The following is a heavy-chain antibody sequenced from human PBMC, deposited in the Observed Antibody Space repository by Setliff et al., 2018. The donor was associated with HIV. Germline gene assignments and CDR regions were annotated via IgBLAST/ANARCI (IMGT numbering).Heavy chain of an antibody. V-gene: IGHV4-38-2*01. CDR1: GYSISSGYY. D-gene: IGHD2-15*01. J-gene: IGHJ4*02. CDR3: ARGVPLLPPNF. Sequence: LSLTCAVSGYSISSGYYWGWIRQPPGKGLEWIGSIYHSGSTYDSPSLKTRVTISVNTYKNQFSLTLRSVTAADTAVYYCARGVPLLPPNFWGQGTLVTVSS. CDR2: IYHSGST.